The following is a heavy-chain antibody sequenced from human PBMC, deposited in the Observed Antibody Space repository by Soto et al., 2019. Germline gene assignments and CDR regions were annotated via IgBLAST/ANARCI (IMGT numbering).Heavy chain of an antibody. CDR3: AKGSSGWYERFDY. V-gene: IGHV3-23*01. CDR2: ISGSGGST. CDR1: GFTFSSYA. J-gene: IGHJ4*02. D-gene: IGHD6-19*01. Sequence: EVQLLESGGGLIQPGGSLRLSCAASGFTFSSYAMSWVRQAPGKGLEWVSAISGSGGSTYYADSVKGRFTISRDNSKNTLYLQMNSLRAEDTAVYYCAKGSSGWYERFDYWGQGTLVTVSS.